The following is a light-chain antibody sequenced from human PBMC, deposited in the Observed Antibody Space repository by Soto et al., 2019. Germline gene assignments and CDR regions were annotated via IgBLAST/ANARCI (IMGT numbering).Light chain of an antibody. V-gene: IGLV1-40*01. CDR3: QSYDSSLSRSV. J-gene: IGLJ1*01. CDR2: GNS. CDR1: SSNIGAGYD. Sequence: QLVLTQPPSVSGAPGQRVTISCTGSSSNIGAGYDVHWYQQLPGTAPKLLIYGNSNRPSGVPDRFSGSESGTSASLAITGLQAEDEADYYCQSYDSSLSRSVFGTGTKVTVL.